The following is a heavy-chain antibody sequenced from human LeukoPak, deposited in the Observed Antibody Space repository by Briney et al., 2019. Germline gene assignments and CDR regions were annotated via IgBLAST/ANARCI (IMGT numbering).Heavy chain of an antibody. CDR3: AKATYYDIFYAFDI. D-gene: IGHD3-9*01. V-gene: IGHV3-74*01. CDR2: INSDGSGT. J-gene: IGHJ3*02. Sequence: PGGSLRLSCAASGFTFSSYWMHWVRQAPGKGLVWVSRINSDGSGTTYADSVKGRFTISRDNSKNTLYLQMNSLRAEDTAVYYCAKATYYDIFYAFDIWGQGTMVTVSS. CDR1: GFTFSSYW.